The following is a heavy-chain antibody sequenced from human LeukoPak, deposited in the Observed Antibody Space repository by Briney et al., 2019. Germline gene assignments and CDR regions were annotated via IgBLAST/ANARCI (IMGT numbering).Heavy chain of an antibody. CDR2: IYTSGST. D-gene: IGHD1-26*01. CDR1: GGSISSGSYY. J-gene: IGHJ6*03. Sequence: SETLSLTCTVSGGSISSGSYYWSWIRQPAGKGLEWIGRIYTSGSTNYNPSLKSRVTISVDTSKNQFSLKLSSVTAADTAVYYCARAPVGATTYYYYYMDVWGKGTTVTVSS. CDR3: ARAPVGATTYYYYYMDV. V-gene: IGHV4-61*02.